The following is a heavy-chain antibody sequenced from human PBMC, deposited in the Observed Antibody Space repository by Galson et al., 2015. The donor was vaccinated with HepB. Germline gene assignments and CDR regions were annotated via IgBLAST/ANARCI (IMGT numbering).Heavy chain of an antibody. V-gene: IGHV3-23*01. CDR3: AKTKGSAAPGDHDF. Sequence: SLRLSCAASGFTFSGYAMSWVRQAPGKGLEWVSAISDGGGSTFYAGSVKGRFTISRVNSKNTLYLQMNSLRAEDTALYYCAKTKGSAAPGDHDFWGQGTLVTVSS. D-gene: IGHD6-13*01. J-gene: IGHJ4*02. CDR1: GFTFSGYA. CDR2: ISDGGGST.